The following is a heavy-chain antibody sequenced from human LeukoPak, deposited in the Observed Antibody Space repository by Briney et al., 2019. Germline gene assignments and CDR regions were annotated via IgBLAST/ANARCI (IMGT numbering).Heavy chain of an antibody. CDR2: INTNTGNP. J-gene: IGHJ4*02. CDR3: ASVPVSSSWYGARY. V-gene: IGHV7-4-1*02. Sequence: ASVKVSCKASGYTFTSYAMNWVRQAPGQGLEWMGWINTNTGNPTYAQGFTGRFVFSLDTSVSTAYLQISSLKAEDTAVYYCASVPVSSSWYGARYWGQGTLVTVSS. CDR1: GYTFTSYA. D-gene: IGHD6-13*01.